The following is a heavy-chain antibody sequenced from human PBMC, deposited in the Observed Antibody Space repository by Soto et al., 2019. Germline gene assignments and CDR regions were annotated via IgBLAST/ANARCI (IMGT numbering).Heavy chain of an antibody. V-gene: IGHV4-59*01. CDR2: MYSSGSS. Sequence: SETLSLTCRVSGASMNNYYGSWVRRPPGRGLEWIGYMYSSGSSNYNSSLKSRVTISVDTSKNQFSLKLSSVTAADTAVYYCVRSGHTFGGVMWGLGTLVTVSS. CDR3: VRSGHTFGGVM. D-gene: IGHD3-16*01. CDR1: GASMNNYY. J-gene: IGHJ4*02.